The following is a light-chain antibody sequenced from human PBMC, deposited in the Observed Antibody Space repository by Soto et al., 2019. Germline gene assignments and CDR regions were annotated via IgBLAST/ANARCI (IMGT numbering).Light chain of an antibody. Sequence: QSVLTQPASVSGSPGQSITISCTGTSSDVGGYNSVSWYQQFPGTAPRLLIYSDNQRPSGVPDRFSASKSGASASLAISGIQSEDEADFYCAAWDESLNGCVFGTGTKVTVL. CDR1: SSDVGGYNS. V-gene: IGLV1-44*01. CDR3: AAWDESLNGCV. CDR2: SDN. J-gene: IGLJ1*01.